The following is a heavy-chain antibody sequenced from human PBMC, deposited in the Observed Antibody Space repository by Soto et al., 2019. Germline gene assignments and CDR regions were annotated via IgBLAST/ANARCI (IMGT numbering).Heavy chain of an antibody. D-gene: IGHD3-16*01. CDR1: GGTFSMYG. J-gene: IGHJ5*02. Sequence: QVQLVQSGAEVKKPGSSVKVSCKASGGTFSMYGISWVRQAPGQGLEWMGGIIPISGTPNYAQKFQGRVTITADESTNPGYMELSSLRSEDTAVYYCARAAYTSMATQWFDPWGQGTLVTVSS. CDR3: ARAAYTSMATQWFDP. CDR2: IIPISGTP. V-gene: IGHV1-69*01.